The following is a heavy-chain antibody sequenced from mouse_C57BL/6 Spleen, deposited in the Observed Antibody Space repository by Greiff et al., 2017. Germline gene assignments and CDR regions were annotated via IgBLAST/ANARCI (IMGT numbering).Heavy chain of an antibody. V-gene: IGHV1-82*01. CDR1: GYAFSSSW. D-gene: IGHD2-4*01. CDR3: AREGIDYDYDPYYFDY. J-gene: IGHJ2*01. CDR2: IYPGDGDT. Sequence: VQLQQSGPELVKPGASVKISCKASGYAFSSSWMNWVKQRPGKGLEWIGRIYPGDGDTNYNGKFKGKATLTADKSSSTTYMQLSSLTSEDSAVYFCAREGIDYDYDPYYFDYWGQGTTLTVSS.